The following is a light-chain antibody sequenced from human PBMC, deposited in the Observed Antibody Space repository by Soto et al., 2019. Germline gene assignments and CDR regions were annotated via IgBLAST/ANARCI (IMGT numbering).Light chain of an antibody. Sequence: QYALTQPASVSGSPGQSITIYCTGTSSDVGGYNYVSWYQQHPGKAPKLMIYDVSNRPSGVSNRFSGSKSGNTASLTISGLQAEDEADYYCSSYTSSSTLVFGGVTKVTVL. V-gene: IGLV2-14*01. CDR1: SSDVGGYNY. CDR2: DVS. J-gene: IGLJ2*01. CDR3: SSYTSSSTLV.